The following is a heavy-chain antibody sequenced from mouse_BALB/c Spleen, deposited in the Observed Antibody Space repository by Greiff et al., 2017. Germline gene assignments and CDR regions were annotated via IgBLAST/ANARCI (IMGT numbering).Heavy chain of an antibody. Sequence: QVQLQQSGAELVRPGTSVKVSCKAPGYAFTNYLIEWVKQRPGQGLEWIGVINSGSGGTNYNEKFKGKATLTADKSSSTAYMQLSSLTSDDSAVYFCARGGYDDAMDYWGQGTSVTVSS. J-gene: IGHJ4*01. D-gene: IGHD2-2*01. CDR3: ARGGYDDAMDY. CDR1: GYAFTNYL. V-gene: IGHV1-54*01. CDR2: INSGSGGT.